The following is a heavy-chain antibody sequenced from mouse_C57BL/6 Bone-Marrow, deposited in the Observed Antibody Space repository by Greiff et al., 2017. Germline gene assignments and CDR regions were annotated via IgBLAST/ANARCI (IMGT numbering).Heavy chain of an antibody. CDR3: ARMIVAWFAY. D-gene: IGHD1-1*01. CDR1: GFTFSSYG. V-gene: IGHV5-6*01. J-gene: IGHJ3*01. Sequence: EVQVVESGGDLVKPGGSLKLSCAASGFTFSSYGMSWVRQTPDKRLEWVATISSGGSYTYYPDSVKGRFTISRDNAKNTLYLQMSSLKSEDTAMYYCARMIVAWFAYWGQGTLVTVSA. CDR2: ISSGGSYT.